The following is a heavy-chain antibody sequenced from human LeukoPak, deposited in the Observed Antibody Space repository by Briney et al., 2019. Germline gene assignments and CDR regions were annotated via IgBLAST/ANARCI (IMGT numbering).Heavy chain of an antibody. CDR3: ARLVHGGRVISSWYVNY. V-gene: IGHV4-34*01. D-gene: IGHD6-13*01. CDR2: INHSGST. CDR1: GGSLSGYY. Sequence: SETLSLTCAVYGGSLSGYYWSWIRQPPGRGLEWIGEINHSGSTNYNPSLKSRVTISVDTSKNQFSLKLSSVTAADTAVYYCARLVHGGRVISSWYVNYWGQGTLVTVSS. J-gene: IGHJ4*02.